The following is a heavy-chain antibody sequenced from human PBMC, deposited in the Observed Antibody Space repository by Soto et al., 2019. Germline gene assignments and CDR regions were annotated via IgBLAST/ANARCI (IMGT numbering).Heavy chain of an antibody. Sequence: QVQLVESGGGVVQPGRSLRLSCAASGFTFSSYGMHWVRQAPGKGLEWVAVIWYDGSNKYYADSVKGRFTISRDNSKNTLYLQTNSLRAEDTAVYYCAREGGIGQLGYYFDYWGQGTLVTVSS. J-gene: IGHJ4*02. CDR3: AREGGIGQLGYYFDY. V-gene: IGHV3-33*01. CDR1: GFTFSSYG. D-gene: IGHD6-6*01. CDR2: IWYDGSNK.